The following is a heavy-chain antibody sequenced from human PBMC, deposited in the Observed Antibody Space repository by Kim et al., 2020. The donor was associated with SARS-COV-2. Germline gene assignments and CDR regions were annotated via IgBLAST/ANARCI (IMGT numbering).Heavy chain of an antibody. CDR3: AKVVVVAATRGPFDY. J-gene: IGHJ4*02. Sequence: SGTGRVTISRDNSKNTLYLQMNSLRAEDTAVYYCAKVVVVAATRGPFDYWGQGTLVTVSS. D-gene: IGHD2-15*01. V-gene: IGHV3-23*01.